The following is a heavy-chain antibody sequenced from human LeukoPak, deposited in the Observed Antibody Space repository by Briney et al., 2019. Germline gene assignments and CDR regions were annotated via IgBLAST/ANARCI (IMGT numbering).Heavy chain of an antibody. V-gene: IGHV1-18*01. J-gene: IGHJ3*02. Sequence: ASVKVSCKASSYTLTSYGVSWVRQAPGQGLEWMGWISAYNGNTNYAQKLQGRVTMTTDTSTSTAYMELRSLRSDDTAVYYCARVRRSYGAFDIWGQGTMVTVSS. D-gene: IGHD3-16*01. CDR1: SYTLTSYG. CDR3: ARVRRSYGAFDI. CDR2: ISAYNGNT.